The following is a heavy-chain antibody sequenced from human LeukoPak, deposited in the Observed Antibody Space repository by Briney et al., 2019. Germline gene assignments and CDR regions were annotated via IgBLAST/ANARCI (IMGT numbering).Heavy chain of an antibody. CDR3: ARNSGLEADHFDY. V-gene: IGHV3-48*04. CDR1: GFTFSRYS. Sequence: GGSLRLSCAVSGFTFSRYSMNWVRQAPGKGLEWVSYIRTSSSTIYYADSVKGRFTISRDNAKNSLYLQMNSLRAEDTAVYYCARNSGLEADHFDYWGQGTLVTVSS. J-gene: IGHJ4*02. D-gene: IGHD1-26*01. CDR2: IRTSSSTI.